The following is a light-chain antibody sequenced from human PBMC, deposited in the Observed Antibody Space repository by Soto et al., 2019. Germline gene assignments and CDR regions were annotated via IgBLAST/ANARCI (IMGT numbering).Light chain of an antibody. CDR3: QIYGSSPTIT. J-gene: IGKJ5*01. CDR1: QANRTA. Sequence: AIQLNQSQSSLYASVGDMVTITCRASQANRTALGWYQPKPGKVPKLLIYAASILQSGVPSRFSVSGSGTDFTLTISSLQPEDFAVYYCQIYGSSPTITFGQCTRLEIK. CDR2: AAS. V-gene: IGKV1-6*01.